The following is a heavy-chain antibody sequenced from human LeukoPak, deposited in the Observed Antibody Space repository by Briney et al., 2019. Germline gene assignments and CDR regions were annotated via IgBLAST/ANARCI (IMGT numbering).Heavy chain of an antibody. D-gene: IGHD3-22*01. CDR1: GGSISSGGYY. J-gene: IGHJ4*02. Sequence: SETLSLTCTVSGGSISSGGYYWSWIRQHPGKGLEWIGYIYYSGSTYYNPSLKSRVTISVDTSKNQFSLKLSSVTAADTAVYYCARVSSGYFGLDYWGQGTLVTVSS. CDR3: ARVSSGYFGLDY. CDR2: IYYSGST. V-gene: IGHV4-31*03.